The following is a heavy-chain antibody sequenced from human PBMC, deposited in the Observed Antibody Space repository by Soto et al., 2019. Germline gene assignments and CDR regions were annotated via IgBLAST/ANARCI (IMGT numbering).Heavy chain of an antibody. CDR3: ARDLTYGGNSLDN. CDR1: GGSVSSGSYY. Sequence: QVQLQESGPGLVKPSETLSLTCTVSGGSVSSGSYYWTWIRQPPGKGLEWIGYIYDSGSTNYNPSLKSRRTMSVDTSNNQFSLKLTSVTAADTAVYYCARDLTYGGNSLDNWGQGTLVTVSS. D-gene: IGHD2-21*02. V-gene: IGHV4-61*01. CDR2: IYDSGST. J-gene: IGHJ4*02.